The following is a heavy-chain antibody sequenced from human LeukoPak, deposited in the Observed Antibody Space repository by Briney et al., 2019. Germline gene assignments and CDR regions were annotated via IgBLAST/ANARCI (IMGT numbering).Heavy chain of an antibody. CDR3: TREDNWYFDL. CDR1: GFTFSDYY. Sequence: PGGSLRLSCAASGFTFSDYYMSWVRQAPGKGLEWVSYISGSSGYTKYADSVKGRFTISRDNAKNSLYLQVNSLRAEDTAVYYCTREDNWYFDLWGRGTLVTVSS. J-gene: IGHJ2*01. V-gene: IGHV3-11*06. CDR2: ISGSSGYT.